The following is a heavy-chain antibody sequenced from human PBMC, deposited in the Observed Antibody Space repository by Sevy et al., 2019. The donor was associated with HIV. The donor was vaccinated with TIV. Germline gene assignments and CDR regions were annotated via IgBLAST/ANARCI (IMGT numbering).Heavy chain of an antibody. CDR1: GYTLNKLS. V-gene: IGHV1-24*01. Sequence: ASVKVSCKVSGYTLNKLSMHWVRQAPGKGLEWMGSFVPEDGETFYAQKFQGRVTMTEDTSTDTAYMELSSLRSDDTAVYYCAATKDYYEGSGPPFDYWGQGTLVTVSS. D-gene: IGHD3-22*01. CDR2: FVPEDGET. J-gene: IGHJ4*02. CDR3: AATKDYYEGSGPPFDY.